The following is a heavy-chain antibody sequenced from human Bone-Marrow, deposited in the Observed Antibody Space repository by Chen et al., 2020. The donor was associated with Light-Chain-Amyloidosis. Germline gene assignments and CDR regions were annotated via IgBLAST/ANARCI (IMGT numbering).Heavy chain of an antibody. Sequence: VQLVESGGGLVQPGGSLRLSCVGSGFTLSHYTMTWVRQAPGKGLEWVSVARGGDGPTYYADSVRGRFTIYRDKSKNTLYLQMNSLRAEDTAVYYCAKDRCTSISCSDFDYWGQGTLVTVSS. CDR1: GFTLSHYT. V-gene: IGHV3-23*04. CDR2: ARGGDGPT. CDR3: AKDRCTSISCSDFDY. D-gene: IGHD2-2*01. J-gene: IGHJ4*02.